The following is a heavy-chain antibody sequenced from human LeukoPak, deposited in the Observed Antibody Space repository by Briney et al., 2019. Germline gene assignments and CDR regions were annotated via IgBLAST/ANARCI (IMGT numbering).Heavy chain of an antibody. D-gene: IGHD5-12*01. CDR1: GYTFTSYY. J-gene: IGHJ4*02. CDR3: ARGNSGYEWVGAAY. CDR2: INPNSGGT. V-gene: IGHV1-2*06. Sequence: ASVEVSCKASGYTFTSYYIHWVRQAPGQGLEWMGRINPNSGGTERAQKFHGRFTMTRDTSTGTAYMELSRLKSDDTAMYYCARGNSGYEWVGAAYWGQGTLVTVSS.